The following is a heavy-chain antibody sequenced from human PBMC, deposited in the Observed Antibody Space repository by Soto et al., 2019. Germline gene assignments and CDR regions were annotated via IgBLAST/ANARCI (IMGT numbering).Heavy chain of an antibody. CDR3: GPRPGGGGY. J-gene: IGHJ4*02. CDR2: IYSGGYT. CDR1: GFTVSNNY. V-gene: IGHV3-53*01. D-gene: IGHD6-6*01. Sequence: EVQLVESGGGLIQPGGSLRLSCAVSGFTVSNNYMSWVRQAPGKGLEGVSVIYSGGYTAYGDSVKGRFTISRDNSKNTLYFQLNRLGASDAAVFYCGPRPGGGGYWGQGTLVTVSS.